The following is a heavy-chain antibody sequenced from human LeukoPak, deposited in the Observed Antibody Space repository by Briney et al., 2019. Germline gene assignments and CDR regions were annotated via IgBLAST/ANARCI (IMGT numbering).Heavy chain of an antibody. J-gene: IGHJ4*02. CDR1: GFRFSSYW. CDR3: VNLVLIPREDYFAH. V-gene: IGHV3-7*01. D-gene: IGHD2-21*01. Sequence: GGSLRLSCTVSGFRFSSYWMSWVRQAPGKGLEWVANINQGGSDKHYVHSVKGRFTIARDNAKNSLFLQMSSLRAEDTTVYYCVNLVLIPREDYFAHWGQGTVVSVPS. CDR2: INQGGSDK.